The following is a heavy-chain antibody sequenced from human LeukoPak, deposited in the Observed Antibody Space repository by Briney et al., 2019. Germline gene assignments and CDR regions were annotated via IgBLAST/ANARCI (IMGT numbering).Heavy chain of an antibody. J-gene: IGHJ3*02. CDR1: GDSISSSNYY. V-gene: IGHV4-39*01. CDR2: IYYSGST. Sequence: SETLSLTCTVSGDSISSSNYYWGWIRQPPGKGLEWIGNIYYSGSTNSNPSLKSRVTISVDTSKNQFSLKLTSVTAADTAVYYCARQGYDFLTDFGTGDAFDIWGQGTMVTVSS. CDR3: ARQGYDFLTDFGTGDAFDI. D-gene: IGHD3-9*01.